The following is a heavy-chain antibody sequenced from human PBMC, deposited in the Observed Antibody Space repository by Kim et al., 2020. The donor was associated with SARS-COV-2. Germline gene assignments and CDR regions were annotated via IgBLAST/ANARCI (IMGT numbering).Heavy chain of an antibody. D-gene: IGHD3-9*01. J-gene: IGHJ4*02. CDR2: IIPIFGTA. Sequence: SVKVSCKASGGTFSSYAISWVRQAPGQGLEWMGGIIPIFGTANYAQKFQGRVTITADESTSTAYMELSSLRSEDTAVYYCARRAPQNYDILTGYPFDYWGQGTMVAVSS. V-gene: IGHV1-69*13. CDR3: ARRAPQNYDILTGYPFDY. CDR1: GGTFSSYA.